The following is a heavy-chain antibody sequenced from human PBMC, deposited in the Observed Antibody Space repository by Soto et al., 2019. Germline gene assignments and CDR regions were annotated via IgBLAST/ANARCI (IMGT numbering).Heavy chain of an antibody. Sequence: GGSLRLSCAASGFTFSSYAMNWVRQAPGKGLEWVAAISYDESKKYFADSVSGRITISRDNSNNALYLQMSSLRVEDTAVYYCARDREPFWSAPGDYYYGMDVWGQGTTVTVSS. CDR1: GFTFSSYA. CDR3: ARDREPFWSAPGDYYYGMDV. CDR2: ISYDESKK. D-gene: IGHD3-3*01. J-gene: IGHJ6*02. V-gene: IGHV3-30-3*01.